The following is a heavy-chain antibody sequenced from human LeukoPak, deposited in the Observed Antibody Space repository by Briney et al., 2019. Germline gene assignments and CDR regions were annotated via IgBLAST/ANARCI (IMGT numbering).Heavy chain of an antibody. CDR1: GFSVSSNY. CDR2: IYSAGST. Sequence: GGSLRLSCAASGFSVSSNYMSWVRQAPGKGLEWVSGIYSAGSTYYADSVKGRFTISRDNSKNTLYLQMNSLRAEDTAVYYCARDMELFLYWYFDLWGRGTLVTVSS. V-gene: IGHV3-66*02. J-gene: IGHJ2*01. CDR3: ARDMELFLYWYFDL. D-gene: IGHD3-10*01.